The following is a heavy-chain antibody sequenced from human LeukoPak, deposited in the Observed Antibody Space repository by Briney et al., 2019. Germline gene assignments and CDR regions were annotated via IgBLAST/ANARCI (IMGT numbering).Heavy chain of an antibody. CDR1: GFTFDDYA. J-gene: IGHJ4*02. D-gene: IGHD2-15*01. CDR3: AGTWSFDY. CDR2: ISWNSGSI. Sequence: GRSLRLSCAASGFTFDDYAMHWVRQAPGKGLEWVSGISWNSGSIGYADSVKSRFTISRDNAKNSLYLQMDSLRAEDTAVYYCAGTWSFDYWGQGTLVTVSS. V-gene: IGHV3-9*01.